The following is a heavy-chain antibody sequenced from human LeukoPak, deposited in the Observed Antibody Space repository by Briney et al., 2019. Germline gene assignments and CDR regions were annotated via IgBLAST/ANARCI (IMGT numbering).Heavy chain of an antibody. CDR2: IWSDGSIK. Sequence: GTSLRLSCAASGFTFSSYGMHWVRQAPGKGLEWVAVIWSDGSIKYYADSVKGRFTISRDNSKNTLYLQMNSLRAEDTAVYYCARRRYSVYDFDYWGQGTLVTVSS. CDR3: ARRRYSVYDFDY. D-gene: IGHD5/OR15-5a*01. CDR1: GFTFSSYG. V-gene: IGHV3-33*01. J-gene: IGHJ4*02.